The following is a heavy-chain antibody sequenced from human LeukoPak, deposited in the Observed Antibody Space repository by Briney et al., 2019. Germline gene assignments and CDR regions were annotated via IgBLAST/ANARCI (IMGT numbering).Heavy chain of an antibody. D-gene: IGHD5-18*01. V-gene: IGHV3-30*02. Sequence: GGSLRLSCAASGFTFSSYGMHWVRQAPGKGLEWVAFIRYDGSTKYYADSVKGRFTISRDNSKNTLYLQMNSLRAEDTAVYYCAKERDTAMVTIDYWGQGTLVTVSS. CDR3: AKERDTAMVTIDY. CDR2: IRYDGSTK. J-gene: IGHJ4*02. CDR1: GFTFSSYG.